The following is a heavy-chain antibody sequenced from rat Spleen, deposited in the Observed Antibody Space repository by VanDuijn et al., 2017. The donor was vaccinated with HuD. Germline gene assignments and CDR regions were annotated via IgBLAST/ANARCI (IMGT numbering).Heavy chain of an antibody. CDR3: ARDHRILRIPLDY. CDR2: IWNTGGT. D-gene: IGHD1-6*01. Sequence: QVQLKESGPGLVQPSQTLSLTCTVSGFSLTSYNVHWVRQPTGKGLEWMGVIWNTGGTRYNSVLKSRLSISKDTSNRQVFLKMNSLQTEDTATYYCARDHRILRIPLDYWGQGVMVTVSS. CDR1: GFSLTSYN. J-gene: IGHJ2*01. V-gene: IGHV2-41*01.